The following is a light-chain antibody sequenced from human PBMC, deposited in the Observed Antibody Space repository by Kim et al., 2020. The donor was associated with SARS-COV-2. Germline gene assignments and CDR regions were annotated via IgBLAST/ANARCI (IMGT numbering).Light chain of an antibody. J-gene: IGKJ4*01. CDR1: HSVSPY. Sequence: EIVLTQSPATLSLSPGERATLSCRASHSVSPYLAWYQQKPGQAPRLLIYDASKRATGIPARFSGSGSGTDFTLTISSLEPDDFAVYYCQLRTNWLTSGGGTKVDIK. V-gene: IGKV3-11*01. CDR3: QLRTNWLT. CDR2: DAS.